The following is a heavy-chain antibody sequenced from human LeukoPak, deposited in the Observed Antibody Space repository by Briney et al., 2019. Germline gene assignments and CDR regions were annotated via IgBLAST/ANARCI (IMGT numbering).Heavy chain of an antibody. Sequence: KSSETLSLTCAVYGGSFSGYYWSWIRQPPGKGLEWIGEINHSGSTNYNPSLKSRVTISVDTSKNQFSPKLSSVTAADTAVYYCARGNHRFWSGYYGYWGQGTLVTVSS. D-gene: IGHD3-3*01. CDR2: INHSGST. CDR3: ARGNHRFWSGYYGY. J-gene: IGHJ4*02. V-gene: IGHV4-34*01. CDR1: GGSFSGYY.